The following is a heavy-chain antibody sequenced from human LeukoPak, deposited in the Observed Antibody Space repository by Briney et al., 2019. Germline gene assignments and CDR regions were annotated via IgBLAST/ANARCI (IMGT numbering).Heavy chain of an antibody. Sequence: PGGSLRLSCAASGFTVSSNYMSWVRQAPGKGLEWVSVIYSGGSTYYADSVKGRFTISRDNSKNTLYPQMNSLRAEDTAVYYCARGVAGYYYYGMDVWGQGTTVTVSS. CDR3: ARGVAGYYYYGMDV. D-gene: IGHD6-19*01. V-gene: IGHV3-66*01. J-gene: IGHJ6*02. CDR2: IYSGGST. CDR1: GFTVSSNY.